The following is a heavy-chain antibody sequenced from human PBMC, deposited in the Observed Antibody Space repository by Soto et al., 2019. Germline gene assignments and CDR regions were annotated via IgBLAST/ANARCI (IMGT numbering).Heavy chain of an antibody. CDR2: IYYSGST. Sequence: PSETLSLTCTVSGGSISSGDYYWSWIRQPPGKGLEWIGYIYYSGSTYYNPSLKSRVTISVDTSKNQFSLKLSSVTAADTAVYYCARDRSYGDYYYGMDVWGQGTTVTVSS. CDR3: ARDRSYGDYYYGMDV. D-gene: IGHD1-26*01. CDR1: GGSISSGDYY. J-gene: IGHJ6*02. V-gene: IGHV4-30-4*01.